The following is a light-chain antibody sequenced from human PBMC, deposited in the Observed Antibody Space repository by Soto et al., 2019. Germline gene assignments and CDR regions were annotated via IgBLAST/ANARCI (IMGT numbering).Light chain of an antibody. CDR1: QSVSTSY. J-gene: IGKJ1*01. CDR3: QQYGSSPRT. V-gene: IGKV3-20*01. Sequence: EIVLTQSPGTLSLSPGERATLSCRASQSVSTSYLACYQQKPGQAPSLLIYVTSSTATGIPDRFSGSGSGTDFTLTISRLEPEDVAVYYCQQYGSSPRTFGQGTKVEIK. CDR2: VTS.